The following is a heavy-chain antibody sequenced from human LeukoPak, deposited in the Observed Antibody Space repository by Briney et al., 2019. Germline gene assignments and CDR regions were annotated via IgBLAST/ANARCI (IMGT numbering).Heavy chain of an antibody. D-gene: IGHD4-17*01. V-gene: IGHV1-69*05. Sequence: SVKVSCKASGGTFSSYAISWVRQAPGQGLEWMGGIIPIFGTANYAQKFQDRVTMTRDTSTSTVYMELSSLRSEDTAVYYCARDGVRMTTVTSRPDYWGQGTLVTVSS. CDR1: GGTFSSYA. CDR2: IIPIFGTA. J-gene: IGHJ4*02. CDR3: ARDGVRMTTVTSRPDY.